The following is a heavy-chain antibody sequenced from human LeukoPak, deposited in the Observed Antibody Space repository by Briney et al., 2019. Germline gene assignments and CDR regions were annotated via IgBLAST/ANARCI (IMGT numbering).Heavy chain of an antibody. CDR1: GFIFSTQA. V-gene: IGHV3-23*01. D-gene: IGHD5-24*01. J-gene: IGHJ4*02. CDR2: IVGDGTT. Sequence: GGSLRLSCAASGFIFSTQALSWVRQAPGKGLEWVSGIVGDGTTYYADSVRGRFIVSRDQSKNTVFLRMNSLRAEDTAVYHCAKDLRQGDGFWEIDYWGQGAPVIVSS. CDR3: AKDLRQGDGFWEIDY.